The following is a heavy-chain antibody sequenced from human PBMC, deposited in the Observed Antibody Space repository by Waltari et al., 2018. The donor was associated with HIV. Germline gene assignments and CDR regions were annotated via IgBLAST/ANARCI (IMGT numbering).Heavy chain of an antibody. J-gene: IGHJ4*02. Sequence: QVQLQESGPGLVKPSGTLSLTCAVSGGSISSSNWWSWVRQPPGKGLEWIGEIHHSGSTNYNPSLKSRVTISVDKSKNQFSLKLSSVTAADTAVYYCARRDIVVVPAAIGQIDYWGQGTLVTVSS. D-gene: IGHD2-2*01. V-gene: IGHV4-4*02. CDR1: GGSISSSNW. CDR3: ARRDIVVVPAAIGQIDY. CDR2: IHHSGST.